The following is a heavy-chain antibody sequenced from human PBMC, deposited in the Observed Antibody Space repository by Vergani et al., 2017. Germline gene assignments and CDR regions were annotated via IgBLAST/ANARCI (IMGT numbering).Heavy chain of an antibody. Sequence: QVQLVESGGGVVQPGGSLRLSCAASGVTFSSYGMHWVRQAPGKGLEWVAFIRYDGSNKYYADSVKGRFTISRDNSKNTLYLQMNSLRAEDTAVYYCAKGGGGFDYWGQGTLVTVSS. D-gene: IGHD3-16*01. J-gene: IGHJ4*02. V-gene: IGHV3-30*02. CDR2: IRYDGSNK. CDR3: AKGGGGFDY. CDR1: GVTFSSYG.